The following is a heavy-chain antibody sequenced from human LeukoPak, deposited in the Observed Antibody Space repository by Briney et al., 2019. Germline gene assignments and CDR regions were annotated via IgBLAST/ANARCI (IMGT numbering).Heavy chain of an antibody. V-gene: IGHV4-34*01. CDR2: INHSGST. CDR3: ARNPWVGYCSSTSCYLDYYYYGMDV. CDR1: GGSFSGYY. D-gene: IGHD2-2*01. Sequence: SETLSLTCAVYGGSFSGYYWSWIRQPPGKGLEWIGEINHSGSTNYNPSLKSRVTISVDTSKNQFSLKLSSVTAADTAVYYCARNPWVGYCSSTSCYLDYYYYGMDVWGQGTTVTVSS. J-gene: IGHJ6*02.